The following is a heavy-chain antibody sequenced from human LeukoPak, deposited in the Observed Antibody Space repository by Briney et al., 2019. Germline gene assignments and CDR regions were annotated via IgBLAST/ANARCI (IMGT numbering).Heavy chain of an antibody. CDR2: INHSGST. V-gene: IGHV4-34*01. Sequence: PSETLSLTCAVYGGSFSGYYWSWIRQPPGKGLEWIGEINHSGSTNYNPSLKSRVTISVDTSKNQFSLKLSSVTAADTVVYYCARRYCNSTTCYTVDYWGQGTLVTVSS. CDR3: ARRYCNSTTCYTVDY. J-gene: IGHJ4*02. CDR1: GGSFSGYY. D-gene: IGHD2-2*02.